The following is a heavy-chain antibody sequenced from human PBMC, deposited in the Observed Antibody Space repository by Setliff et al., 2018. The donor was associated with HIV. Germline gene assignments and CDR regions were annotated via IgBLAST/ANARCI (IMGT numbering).Heavy chain of an antibody. J-gene: IGHJ4*02. Sequence: GGSLRLSCAASGFTFSSYAMSWVRQAPGKGLEWISYISSSGNTMYYADSVKGRFTISRDNAKNSLYLQMNSLRPEDTAFYYCVKGYDVLTANPDSWGQGTLVTVSS. V-gene: IGHV3-48*04. D-gene: IGHD3-9*01. CDR3: VKGYDVLTANPDS. CDR1: GFTFSSYA. CDR2: ISSSGNTM.